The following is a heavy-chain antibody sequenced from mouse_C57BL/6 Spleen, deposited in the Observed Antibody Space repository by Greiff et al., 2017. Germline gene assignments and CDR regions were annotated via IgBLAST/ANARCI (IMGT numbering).Heavy chain of an antibody. CDR3: ARGYDYARDFDV. V-gene: IGHV1-55*01. Sequence: QVQLQQPGAELVKPGASVKMSCKASGYTFTSYWITWVKQRPGQGLEWIGDIYPGSGSTNYNEKFKSKATLTVDTSSSTAYMQLSSLTSEDSAVYYCARGYDYARDFDVWGTGTTVTVSS. CDR1: GYTFTSYW. J-gene: IGHJ1*03. D-gene: IGHD2-4*01. CDR2: IYPGSGST.